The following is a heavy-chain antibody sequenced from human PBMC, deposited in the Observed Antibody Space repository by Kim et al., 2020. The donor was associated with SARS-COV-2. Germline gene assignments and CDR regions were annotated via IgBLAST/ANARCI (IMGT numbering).Heavy chain of an antibody. Sequence: KGRFTISRDNAKHSLYLQMNSLRAEDTALYYCATDLTLGYSSSSGAVDYWGQGTLVTVSS. J-gene: IGHJ4*02. CDR3: ATDLTLGYSSSSGAVDY. D-gene: IGHD6-6*01. V-gene: IGHV3-9*01.